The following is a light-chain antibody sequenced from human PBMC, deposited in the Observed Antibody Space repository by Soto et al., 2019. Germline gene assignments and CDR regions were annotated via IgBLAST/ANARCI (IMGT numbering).Light chain of an antibody. CDR2: GAS. V-gene: IGKV3-20*01. Sequence: EIVLTQSPGTLSLSPGERVTLSCRASQSIASTYLTWYQQKPGQAPRLLIYGASRRATGIPDRFSGSGSGTDFSRTISRLEPEDFAVYYCQQYGSSLYTFGQGTKLEI. J-gene: IGKJ2*01. CDR3: QQYGSSLYT. CDR1: QSIASTY.